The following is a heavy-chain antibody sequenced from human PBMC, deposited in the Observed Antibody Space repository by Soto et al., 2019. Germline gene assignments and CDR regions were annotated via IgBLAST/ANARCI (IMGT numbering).Heavy chain of an antibody. CDR2: INPSGGST. CDR1: GYTFTSYY. J-gene: IGHJ6*02. CDR3: ARDLGITISTPDCYYYYGMDV. V-gene: IGHV1-46*01. D-gene: IGHD3-3*01. Sequence: ASLKVSCKASGYTFTSYYMHWVRQAPGQGLEWMGIINPSGGSTSYAQKFQGRVTMTRDTSTSTVYMELSSLRSEDTAVYYCARDLGITISTPDCYYYYGMDVWGQGTTVTVSS.